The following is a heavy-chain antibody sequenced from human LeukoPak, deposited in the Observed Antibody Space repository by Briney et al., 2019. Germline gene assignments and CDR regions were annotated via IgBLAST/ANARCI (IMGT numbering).Heavy chain of an antibody. CDR2: INHRGST. V-gene: IGHV4-34*01. D-gene: IGHD4-17*01. CDR3: ARLMSTANWYFDL. Sequence: PSETLSLTCAVYGGTFSGHYWSWICQPPGKGLEWIGEINHRGSTNYNPSLKNRVSIEVDTSKKQFSLKLSSETAADTAVYYCARLMSTANWYFDLWGRGTLVTVSS. CDR1: GGTFSGHY. J-gene: IGHJ2*01.